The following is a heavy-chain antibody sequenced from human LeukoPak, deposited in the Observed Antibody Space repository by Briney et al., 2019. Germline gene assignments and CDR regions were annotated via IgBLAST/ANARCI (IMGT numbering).Heavy chain of an antibody. D-gene: IGHD3-22*01. CDR3: ARIDYYDSSGYYFGWFDP. V-gene: IGHV5-51*01. J-gene: IGHJ5*02. CDR2: IYPADSDT. CDR1: GYSFTSYW. Sequence: GESLKISCKGSGYSFTSYWIGWVRQMPGKGLEWMGIIYPADSDTRYSPSFQGQVTISADKSVSTAYLQWSSLKASDTAMYYCARIDYYDSSGYYFGWFDPWGQGTLVTVSS.